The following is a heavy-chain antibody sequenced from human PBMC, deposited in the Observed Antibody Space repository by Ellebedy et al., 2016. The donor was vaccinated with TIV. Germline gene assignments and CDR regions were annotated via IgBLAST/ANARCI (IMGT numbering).Heavy chain of an antibody. CDR1: GTTFSNYG. Sequence: PGGSLRLSCSASGTTFSNYGMHWVRQAPGKGLAWVAVIWSDGSKKYYAESVEGRFTIYRDNSKSTLYMQMNSLRAEDTAVYYCARVYCTGGSCYGPLDYWGQGTLVTVSS. J-gene: IGHJ4*02. D-gene: IGHD2-15*01. V-gene: IGHV3-33*01. CDR3: ARVYCTGGSCYGPLDY. CDR2: IWSDGSKK.